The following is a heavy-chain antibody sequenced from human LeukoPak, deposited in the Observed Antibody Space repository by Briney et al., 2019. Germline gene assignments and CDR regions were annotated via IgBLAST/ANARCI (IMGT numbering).Heavy chain of an antibody. CDR2: ICPADSDI. CDR3: ARRAYCGGDCTSAYYDYFAMDV. V-gene: IGHV5-51*01. D-gene: IGHD2-21*02. J-gene: IGHJ6*02. Sequence: KGGESLKISCKGSGYIFSTHCIVWVRQMPGKGLEWMGIICPADSDITYSPSFQGQVTISTDKSTSTAYLQWSSLKASDTAMYYCARRAYCGGDCTSAYYDYFAMDVWGQGTTVTVSS. CDR1: GYIFSTHC.